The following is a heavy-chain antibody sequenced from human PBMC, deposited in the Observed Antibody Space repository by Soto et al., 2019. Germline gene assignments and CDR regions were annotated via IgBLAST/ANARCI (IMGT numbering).Heavy chain of an antibody. Sequence: ASVNVSCKASGYTFTSYDINWVRQATGQGLEWMGWMNPNSGNTDYAQKFRGRVTMTRDTSIRTAYMELSGLTSEDTAVYYCGKKTGDSGRLNYGALETRVTVSS. D-gene: IGHD4-17*01. CDR3: GKKTGDSGRLNY. V-gene: IGHV1-8*01. CDR1: GYTFTSYD. CDR2: MNPNSGNT. J-gene: IGHJ4*02.